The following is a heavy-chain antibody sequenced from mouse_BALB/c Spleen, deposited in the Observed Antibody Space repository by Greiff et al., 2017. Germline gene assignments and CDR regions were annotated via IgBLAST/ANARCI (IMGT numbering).Heavy chain of an antibody. J-gene: IGHJ4*01. V-gene: IGHV1-69*02. Sequence: VKLQQPGAELVRPGASVKLSCKASGYTFTSYWINWVKQRPGQGLEWIGNIYPSDSYTNYNQKFKDKATLTVDKSSSTAYMQLSSPTSEDSAVYYCTRVLGPYYAMDYWGQGTSLTVSS. CDR1: GYTFTSYW. D-gene: IGHD1-1*01. CDR2: IYPSDSYT. CDR3: TRVLGPYYAMDY.